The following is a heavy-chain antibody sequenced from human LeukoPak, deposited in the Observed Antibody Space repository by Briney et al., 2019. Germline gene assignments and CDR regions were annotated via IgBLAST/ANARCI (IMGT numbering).Heavy chain of an antibody. J-gene: IGHJ4*02. CDR1: GFTFSRFW. CDR3: ARDSDAGFDY. V-gene: IGHV3-74*01. CDR2: ASSDGSST. Sequence: GGSLRPSCAASGFTFSRFWMHWVRQAPGKGLVWVARASSDGSSTVYADSVKGRFTISRDNAKETLYLQMKNLRAEDTAIYYCARDSDAGFDYWGQGTLVTVSS.